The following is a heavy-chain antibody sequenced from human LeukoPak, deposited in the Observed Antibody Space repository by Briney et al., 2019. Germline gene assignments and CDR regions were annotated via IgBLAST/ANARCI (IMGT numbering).Heavy chain of an antibody. J-gene: IGHJ4*02. CDR2: IKQDGSDK. V-gene: IGHV3-7*03. CDR3: ARGTYSSGWYPDYFDY. Sequence: GRSLRLSCVASGFTFSDYWMSWVRQAPGKGLEWVANIKQDGSDKYYADSMRGRFTISRDNAKDSLYLQMNSLRAEDTAVYFCARGTYSSGWYPDYFDYWGQGTLVTVSS. CDR1: GFTFSDYW. D-gene: IGHD6-19*01.